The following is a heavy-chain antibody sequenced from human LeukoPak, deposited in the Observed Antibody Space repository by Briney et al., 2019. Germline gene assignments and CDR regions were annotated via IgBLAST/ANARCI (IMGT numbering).Heavy chain of an antibody. J-gene: IGHJ4*02. CDR2: IWYDGSNK. D-gene: IGHD1-26*01. V-gene: IGHV3-33*01. Sequence: PGGSLRLSCAASGFTISSYGMHWVRQAPGKGLEWVAVIWYDGSNKYYADSVKGRFTISRDNSKNTLYLQMNSLRAEDTAVYYCARDFIERYSGSYYGRFDYWGQGTLVTVSS. CDR1: GFTISSYG. CDR3: ARDFIERYSGSYYGRFDY.